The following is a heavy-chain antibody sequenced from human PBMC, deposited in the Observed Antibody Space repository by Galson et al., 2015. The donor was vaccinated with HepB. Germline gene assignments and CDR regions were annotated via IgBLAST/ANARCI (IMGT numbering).Heavy chain of an antibody. CDR3: AGLRIRTLDY. J-gene: IGHJ4*02. Sequence: ETLSLTCTVSGGSITNSVYYWGWIRQPPGKGLEWIGTIYYSGTTYYYPSLKSRVTISVDTSKNQFSLKLSSVTAADTAIYYCAGLRIRTLDYWGQGTLVIVSS. CDR1: GGSITNSVYY. V-gene: IGHV4-39*01. D-gene: IGHD1-14*01. CDR2: IYYSGTT.